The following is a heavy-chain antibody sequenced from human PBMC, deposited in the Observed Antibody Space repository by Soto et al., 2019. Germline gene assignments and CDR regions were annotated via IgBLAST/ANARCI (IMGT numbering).Heavy chain of an antibody. V-gene: IGHV1-18*04. CDR3: ARDWDGYCSSTSCYWGMDV. Sequence: AAVKVSCKASGYTFTSYGISWVRQAPGQGLEWMGWISAYNGNTNYAQKLQGRVTMTTDTSTSTAYMELRSLRSDDTAVYYCARDWDGYCSSTSCYWGMDVWGQGTTVTVSS. CDR2: ISAYNGNT. CDR1: GYTFTSYG. D-gene: IGHD2-2*01. J-gene: IGHJ6*02.